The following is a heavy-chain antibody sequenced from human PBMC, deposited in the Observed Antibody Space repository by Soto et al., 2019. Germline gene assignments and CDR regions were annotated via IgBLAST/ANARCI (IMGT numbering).Heavy chain of an antibody. J-gene: IGHJ6*02. CDR2: IYYSGST. V-gene: IGHV4-31*03. CDR1: GGYISSGGYY. D-gene: IGHD3-3*01. Sequence: PSETQSLTCTVSGGYISSGGYYWSWISKHPGKGLEWIGYIYYSGSTYYNPSLKSRVTISVDTSKNQFSLKLSSVTAADTAVYYCARLRFLDYYYYGMDVWAKGPRSPSP. CDR3: ARLRFLDYYYYGMDV.